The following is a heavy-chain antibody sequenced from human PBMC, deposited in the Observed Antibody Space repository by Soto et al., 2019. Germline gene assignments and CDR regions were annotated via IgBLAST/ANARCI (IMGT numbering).Heavy chain of an antibody. J-gene: IGHJ3*01. CDR3: ARLPDIWSGSYGIFP. D-gene: IGHD1-26*01. CDR2: IDPRDSYV. Sequence: GESLKIACTGFGYTFTTFWISWVRQMPGKGLEWMGRIDPRDSYVNYSPSFQGQVTISADKSISTAYLQWSSLKASDTAMYYCARLPDIWSGSYGIFPWGQGTMVTV. CDR1: GYTFTTFW. V-gene: IGHV5-10-1*04.